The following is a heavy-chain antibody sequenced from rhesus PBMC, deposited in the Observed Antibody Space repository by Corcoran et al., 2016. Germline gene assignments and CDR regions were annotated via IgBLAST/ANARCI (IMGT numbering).Heavy chain of an antibody. CDR3: ARGGSGSFNFDY. V-gene: IGHV4-165*01. J-gene: IGHJ4*01. CDR2: ISGSSEST. D-gene: IGHD6-25*01. CDR1: GGSFRGYY. Sequence: QVQLQESGPGLVKPSETLSLTCAVSGGSFRGYYWGWIRQPPGKGLEWIGYISGSSESTDDNPSRRSGVTISTDTSKNQFSLKLSSVTAADTAVYYCARGGSGSFNFDYWGQGVLVTVSS.